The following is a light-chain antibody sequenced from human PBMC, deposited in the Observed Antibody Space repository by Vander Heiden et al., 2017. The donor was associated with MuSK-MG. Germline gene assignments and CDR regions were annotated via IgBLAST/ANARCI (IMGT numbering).Light chain of an antibody. V-gene: IGLV5-45*01. Sequence: QAVLTQPASLSASPGASASLTCTLRSGINVGTYRIYWYQQKPGSPPQYLLRYKSDSDKQQGSGVPSRCSGSKDASANAGILLISGRQSEDEADYYCMIWHSSAVVFGGGTKRTVL. J-gene: IGLJ2*01. CDR3: MIWHSSAVV. CDR2: YKSDSDK. CDR1: SGINVGTYR.